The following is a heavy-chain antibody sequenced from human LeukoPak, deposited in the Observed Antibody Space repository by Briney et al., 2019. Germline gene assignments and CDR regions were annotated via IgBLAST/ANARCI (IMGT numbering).Heavy chain of an antibody. Sequence: GGSLRLSCAASGFTFDDYAMHWVRQAPGKGLVWVSRINSVGSSTSYADSVKGRFTISRDNAKNTLYLQMNSLRAEDTAVYYCARSMVTIPIPGGYWGQGTLVTVSS. CDR3: ARSMVTIPIPGGY. D-gene: IGHD5-24*01. CDR2: INSVGSST. V-gene: IGHV3-74*01. J-gene: IGHJ4*02. CDR1: GFTFDDYA.